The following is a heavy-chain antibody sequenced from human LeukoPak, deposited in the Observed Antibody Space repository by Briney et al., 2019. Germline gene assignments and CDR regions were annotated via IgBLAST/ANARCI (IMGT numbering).Heavy chain of an antibody. Sequence: SQTLSLTCTVSGGSISSGSYYWSWIRQPAGKGLEWIGRIYTSGSTNYNPSLKSRVTISVDTSKNQFSLKLSSVTAADTAVCYCARDGYYDFWSGYPSEYFQHWGQGTLVTVSS. J-gene: IGHJ1*01. V-gene: IGHV4-61*02. CDR1: GGSISSGSYY. D-gene: IGHD3-3*01. CDR3: ARDGYYDFWSGYPSEYFQH. CDR2: IYTSGST.